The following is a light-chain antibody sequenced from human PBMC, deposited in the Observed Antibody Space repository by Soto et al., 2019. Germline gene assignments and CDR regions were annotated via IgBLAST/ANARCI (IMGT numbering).Light chain of an antibody. V-gene: IGKV3-15*01. J-gene: IGKJ4*01. CDR2: ETS. Sequence: EILLTQSPDTLSLSPGETATLSCRASQSVSSNLAWYQQKRGQAPRLLIFETSTRATGIPARFSGSGSGTEFILTISRLEPEDFELYYCQQFSSYPLTFGGGTKVDIK. CDR1: QSVSSN. CDR3: QQFSSYPLT.